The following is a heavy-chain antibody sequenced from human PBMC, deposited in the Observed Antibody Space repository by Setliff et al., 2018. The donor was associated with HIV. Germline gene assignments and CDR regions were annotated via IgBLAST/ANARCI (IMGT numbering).Heavy chain of an antibody. D-gene: IGHD3-22*01. CDR2: ISWNGGDV. CDR1: GFTFDDYG. V-gene: IGHV3-9*01. Sequence: GGSLRLSCAASGFTFDDYGMHWVRRAPGKGLEWVSGISWNGGDVGYADSVKGRFIISRDNAKNSLYLQMSSLRTEDTALYYCTKTFLDFYDSSGCGNWGPGTLVTVSS. J-gene: IGHJ4*02. CDR3: TKTFLDFYDSSGCGN.